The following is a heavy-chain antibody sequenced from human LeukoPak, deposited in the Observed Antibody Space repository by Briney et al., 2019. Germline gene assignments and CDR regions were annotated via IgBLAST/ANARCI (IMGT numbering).Heavy chain of an antibody. V-gene: IGHV3-30*03. Sequence: LSLTCTVSGGSISSYYWSWVRQPLGKGLEWVAVISHDERTKYYADSMKGRITISRDNSKNTVFLQMNNLRTEDTAVYFCARPSPPGDGYNPPDYWGQGTLVTVSS. CDR1: GGSISSYY. D-gene: IGHD5-24*01. J-gene: IGHJ4*02. CDR2: ISHDERTK. CDR3: ARPSPPGDGYNPPDY.